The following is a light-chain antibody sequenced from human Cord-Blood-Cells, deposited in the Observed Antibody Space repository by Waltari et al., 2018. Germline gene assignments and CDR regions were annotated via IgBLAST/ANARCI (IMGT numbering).Light chain of an antibody. CDR1: SSDVGGYNY. CDR3: SSYTSSSTV. J-gene: IGLJ1*01. Sequence: QSALTQPASGSGSPGQSTTISCTGTSSDVGGYNYVSWYQQHPGKAPKLMIYDVSNRPSGVSNRFSGSKSGNTASLTISGLQAEDEADYYCSSYTSSSTVFGTGTKVTVL. CDR2: DVS. V-gene: IGLV2-14*01.